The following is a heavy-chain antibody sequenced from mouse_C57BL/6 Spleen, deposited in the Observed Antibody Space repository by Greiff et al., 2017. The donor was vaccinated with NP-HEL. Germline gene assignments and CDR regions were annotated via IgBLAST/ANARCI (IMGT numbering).Heavy chain of an antibody. J-gene: IGHJ3*01. CDR1: GYAFSSSW. Sequence: QVQLKQSGPELVKPGASVKISCKASGYAFSSSWMNWVKQRPGKGLEWIGRIYPGDGDTNYNGKFKGKATLTADKSSSTAYMQLSSLTSEDSAVYFYARSYYGSTFAYWGQGTLVTVSA. CDR3: ARSYYGSTFAY. CDR2: IYPGDGDT. D-gene: IGHD1-1*01. V-gene: IGHV1-82*01.